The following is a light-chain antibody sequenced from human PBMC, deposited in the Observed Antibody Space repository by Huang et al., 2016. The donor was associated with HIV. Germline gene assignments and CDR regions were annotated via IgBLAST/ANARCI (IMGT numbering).Light chain of an antibody. CDR1: QSISNN. Sequence: DIQMTQSPSSLSASVGDRVTITCRASQSISNNLNWYQQKPGKAPKLLIDAASNLQTGVSLRFSGGGSGTNFALTISALQPEDFATYYCQQSYTTPRVTFGPGTKVHI. CDR3: QQSYTTPRVT. V-gene: IGKV1-39*01. CDR2: AAS. J-gene: IGKJ3*01.